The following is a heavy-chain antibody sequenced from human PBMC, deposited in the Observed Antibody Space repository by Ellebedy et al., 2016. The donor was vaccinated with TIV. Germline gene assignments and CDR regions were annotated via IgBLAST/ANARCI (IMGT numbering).Heavy chain of an antibody. CDR1: GFTFSTYT. Sequence: GESLKISXAASGFTFSTYTMDWVRQAPGKGLEWVSSISISSDLIFYADSVRGRVTISRDNAKNSVYLPLSSLRADYTAVYVFARNVNYAHDYWGQGTLVTVSS. J-gene: IGHJ4*02. CDR2: ISISSDLI. CDR3: ARNVNYAHDY. D-gene: IGHD1-7*01. V-gene: IGHV3-21*01.